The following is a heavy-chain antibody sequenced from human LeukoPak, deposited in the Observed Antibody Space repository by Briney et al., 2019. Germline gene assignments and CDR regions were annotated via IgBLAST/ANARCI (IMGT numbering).Heavy chain of an antibody. CDR2: IYYSGST. CDR1: GGSISSSSYY. Sequence: SETLSLTCTVSGGSISSSSYYWGWIRQPPGKGLKWIGSIYYSGSTYYNPSLKSRVTISVDTSKNQFSLKLSSVTAADTAVYYCARQTVAAAGSSLDYWGQGTLVTVSS. V-gene: IGHV4-39*01. CDR3: ARQTVAAAGSSLDY. D-gene: IGHD6-13*01. J-gene: IGHJ4*02.